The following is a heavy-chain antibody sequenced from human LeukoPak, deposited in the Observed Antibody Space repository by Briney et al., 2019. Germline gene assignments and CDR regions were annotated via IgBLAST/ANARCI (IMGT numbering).Heavy chain of an antibody. Sequence: PGGSLRLSCAASGFTFSSYGMHWVRQAPGKGLEWVAFIRYDGNNEYYADSVKGRFTISRDNSKNTLYLQMNSLRAEDTAVYYCAKDSLPFHMWGQGTMVTVSS. V-gene: IGHV3-30*02. CDR1: GFTFSSYG. CDR3: AKDSLPFHM. CDR2: IRYDGNNE. J-gene: IGHJ3*02.